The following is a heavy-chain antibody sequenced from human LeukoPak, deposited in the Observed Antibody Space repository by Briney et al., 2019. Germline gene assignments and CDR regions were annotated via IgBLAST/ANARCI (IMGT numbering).Heavy chain of an antibody. CDR3: ARDCPYYDILTGYRHGYFDL. Sequence: SETLSLTCTVPGGSISSYYWSWIRQPPGKGLECLGYIYYSGSTNYNPSLKSRVTISVDTSKNQFSLKLSSVTAADTAVYYCARDCPYYDILTGYRHGYFDLWGRGTLVTVSS. CDR1: GGSISSYY. D-gene: IGHD3-9*01. J-gene: IGHJ2*01. V-gene: IGHV4-59*01. CDR2: IYYSGST.